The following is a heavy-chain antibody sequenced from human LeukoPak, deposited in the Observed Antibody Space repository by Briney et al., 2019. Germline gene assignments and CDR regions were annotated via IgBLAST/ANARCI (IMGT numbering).Heavy chain of an antibody. Sequence: PGGSLRLSCAASGFTVRRSAMHWVRQSPGKGLEWVAFMHPDGDYKDYADSVKGRFTISRDNSKNTLYLQMNSLRAVDTAVYYCARDLAGYGSGSYGMNYYYGMDVWGQGTTVTVSS. D-gene: IGHD3-10*01. J-gene: IGHJ6*02. CDR2: MHPDGDYK. CDR1: GFTVRRSA. CDR3: ARDLAGYGSGSYGMNYYYGMDV. V-gene: IGHV3-30*02.